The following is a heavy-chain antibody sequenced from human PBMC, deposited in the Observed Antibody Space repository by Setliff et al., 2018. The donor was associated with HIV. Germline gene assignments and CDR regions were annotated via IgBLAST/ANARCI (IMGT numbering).Heavy chain of an antibody. CDR3: TTGEHYGSGSYLS. Sequence: ETLSLTCAVSRRAFSAYYWGWIRQPPGGGLEWLGEINPGGSPNYNPSLKSRLTISADTSENHFSLELRSVTAADTAMYYCTTGEHYGSGSYLSWGQGTPVTVSS. D-gene: IGHD3-10*01. CDR1: RRAFSAYY. J-gene: IGHJ4*02. V-gene: IGHV4-34*01. CDR2: INPGGSP.